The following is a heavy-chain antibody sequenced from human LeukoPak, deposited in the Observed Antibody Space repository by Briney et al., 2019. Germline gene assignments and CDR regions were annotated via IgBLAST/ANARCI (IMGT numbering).Heavy chain of an antibody. D-gene: IGHD3-10*01. CDR3: ATLRGLGRYYYYYYMDV. CDR2: IYYSGST. CDR1: GGSISSSSYY. Sequence: SETLSLTCTVSGGSISSSSYYWGWIRQPPGKGLEWIGSIYYSGSTYYNPSLKSRVTISVDTSKNQFSLKLSSVTAADTAVYYCATLRGLGRYYYYYYMDVWGKGTTVTVSS. J-gene: IGHJ6*03. V-gene: IGHV4-39*01.